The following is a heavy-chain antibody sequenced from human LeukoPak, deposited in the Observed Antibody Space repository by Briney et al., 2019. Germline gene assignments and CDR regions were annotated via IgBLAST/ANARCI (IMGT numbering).Heavy chain of an antibody. D-gene: IGHD3-9*01. V-gene: IGHV3-33*01. J-gene: IGHJ4*02. CDR3: ARDSYYDILAGHTPTPPDY. Sequence: GGSLRLSCAASGFTFSSYGMHWVRQAPGKGLEWVAVIWYDGSNKYYADSVKGRFTISRDNSKNTLYLQMNSLRAEDTAVYYCARDSYYDILAGHTPTPPDYWGQGTLSPSPQ. CDR2: IWYDGSNK. CDR1: GFTFSSYG.